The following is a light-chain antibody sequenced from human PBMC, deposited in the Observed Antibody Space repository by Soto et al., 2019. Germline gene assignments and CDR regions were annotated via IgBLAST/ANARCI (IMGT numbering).Light chain of an antibody. CDR1: QSVSNN. V-gene: IGKV3-15*01. CDR3: QQYNNWSPWM. J-gene: IGKJ1*01. CDR2: DAS. Sequence: ILMTQSPATLSVSPGERATLSCRASQSVSNNLAWYQQKPGQAPRLLIYDASTRATGIPARFSGSGSGTEFTLTFSGLQSEDFAVYYCQQYNNWSPWMFGQGTKVEIK.